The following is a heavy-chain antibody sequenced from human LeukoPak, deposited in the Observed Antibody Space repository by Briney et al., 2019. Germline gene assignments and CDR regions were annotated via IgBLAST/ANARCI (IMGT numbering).Heavy chain of an antibody. CDR1: GYTFTGYY. Sequence: ASVKVSCKASGYTFTGYYMHWVRQAPGQGLEWMGWINPNSGGTNYAQKFQGRVTMTRDTSISTASMELSRLRSADTAVYYCAIERITMTLVVMDVWGQGTTVTVSS. CDR3: AIERITMTLVVMDV. J-gene: IGHJ6*02. CDR2: INPNSGGT. V-gene: IGHV1-2*02. D-gene: IGHD3-22*01.